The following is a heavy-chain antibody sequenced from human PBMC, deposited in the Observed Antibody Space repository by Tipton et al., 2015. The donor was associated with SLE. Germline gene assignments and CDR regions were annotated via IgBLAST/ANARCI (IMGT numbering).Heavy chain of an antibody. CDR3: AREGIDP. Sequence: TLSLTCTVSGGSISSYYWSWIRQPPGKGLEWMGNIYTSGSTNYNPSLKSRVTISVDTSKNQFSLKLSSVTAADTAVYYCAREGIDPWGQGTLVTVSS. CDR2: IYTSGST. J-gene: IGHJ5*02. V-gene: IGHV4-4*09. CDR1: GGSISSYY.